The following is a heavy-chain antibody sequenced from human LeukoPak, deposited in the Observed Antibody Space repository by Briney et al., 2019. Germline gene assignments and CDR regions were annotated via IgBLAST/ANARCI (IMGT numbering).Heavy chain of an antibody. CDR2: IKEDGSDK. CDR1: GFSFRSFW. CDR3: ARVLWFGGIYYFDY. J-gene: IGHJ4*02. V-gene: IGHV3-7*04. D-gene: IGHD3-10*01. Sequence: GGSLRLSCAASGFSFRSFWMSWVRQAPGKGLEWVASIKEDGSDKYYVESVKGRFTISRENARNSLYLQMNSLRAEDTAVYYCARVLWFGGIYYFDYWGQGTLVTVFS.